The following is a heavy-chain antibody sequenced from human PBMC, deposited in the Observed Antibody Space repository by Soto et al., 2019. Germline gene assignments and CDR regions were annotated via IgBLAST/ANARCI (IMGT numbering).Heavy chain of an antibody. Sequence: SETLSLTCTVSGASVSTACWSWIRRPPGKRLEYIGFIYNGGSPNYNPSLESRVTISPDTSKNQFSLKLSSVTAADTAVYYCARDAGYGYYYYYGMDVWGQGTTVTVSS. V-gene: IGHV4-59*02. CDR1: GASVSTAC. J-gene: IGHJ6*02. CDR2: IYNGGSP. D-gene: IGHD5-12*01. CDR3: ARDAGYGYYYYYGMDV.